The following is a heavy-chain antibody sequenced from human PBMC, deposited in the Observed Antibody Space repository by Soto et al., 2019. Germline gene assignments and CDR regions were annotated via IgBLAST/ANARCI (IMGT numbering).Heavy chain of an antibody. Sequence: ASVKVSCKASGYTFTGYYMHWVRQAPGQGLEWMGWINPNSGGTNYAQKFQGWVTMTRDTSISTAYMELSRLRSDDTAVYYCARDKGGELVPPQHTNWFDPWGQGTLVTVSS. CDR1: GYTFTGYY. D-gene: IGHD1-26*01. J-gene: IGHJ5*02. CDR2: INPNSGGT. CDR3: ARDKGGELVPPQHTNWFDP. V-gene: IGHV1-2*04.